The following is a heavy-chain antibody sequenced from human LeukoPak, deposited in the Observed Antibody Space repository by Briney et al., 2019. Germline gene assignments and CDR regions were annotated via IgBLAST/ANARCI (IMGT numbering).Heavy chain of an antibody. CDR2: IIPILGIA. CDR1: GGTFSSYA. CDR3: ATGFRKKYEARFNDAFDI. V-gene: IGHV1-69*04. D-gene: IGHD3-10*01. Sequence: GASVKVSCKASGGTFSSYAISWVRQAPGQGLEWMGRIIPILGIANYAQKFQGRVTITADKSTSTAYMELSSLRSEDTAVYYCATGFRKKYEARFNDAFDIWGQGTMVSVSS. J-gene: IGHJ3*02.